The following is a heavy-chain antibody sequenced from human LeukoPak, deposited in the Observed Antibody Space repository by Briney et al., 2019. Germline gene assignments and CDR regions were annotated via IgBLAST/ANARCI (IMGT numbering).Heavy chain of an antibody. Sequence: GGSLRLSCAASGFIFSSYAMSWVRQAPGKGLEWVSTISGSGGSTYYAGSVEGRVTFSRDNSKNTLYLQMNSLRAEDTALYYCAKGSEQWLARYFDYWGQGTLVTVSS. CDR1: GFIFSSYA. D-gene: IGHD6-19*01. CDR3: AKGSEQWLARYFDY. J-gene: IGHJ4*02. V-gene: IGHV3-23*01. CDR2: ISGSGGST.